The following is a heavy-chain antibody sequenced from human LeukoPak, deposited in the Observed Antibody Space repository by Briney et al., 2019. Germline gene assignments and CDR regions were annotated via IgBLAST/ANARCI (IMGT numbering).Heavy chain of an antibody. J-gene: IGHJ4*02. Sequence: GGSVRLLCVGSGLPLRRFWLHWVRQAPGRGREWVANIKQGGSEKYYVDSVKGRFTISRDNAKNSLYLQMNSLRAEDTAVYSCAIPTRDSYTWRGCAYGDEGTLVTASS. D-gene: IGHD5-24*01. CDR3: AIPTRDSYTWRGCAY. V-gene: IGHV3-7*03. CDR2: IKQGGSEK. CDR1: GLPLRRFW.